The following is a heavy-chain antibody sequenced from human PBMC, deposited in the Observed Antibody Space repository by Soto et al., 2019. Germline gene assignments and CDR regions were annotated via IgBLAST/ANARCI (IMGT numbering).Heavy chain of an antibody. CDR3: ARASITVAAGRDF. Sequence: GSLRLSCAASGFIFSSYTMNWVRQAPGKGLEWISYIKSDSSTIYYTDSVKGRFTISRDNAKNSLYLQMNSLRAEDTAVYYCARASITVAAGRDFWGQGTLVTVSS. CDR1: GFIFSSYT. V-gene: IGHV3-48*01. CDR2: IKSDSSTI. J-gene: IGHJ4*02. D-gene: IGHD1-20*01.